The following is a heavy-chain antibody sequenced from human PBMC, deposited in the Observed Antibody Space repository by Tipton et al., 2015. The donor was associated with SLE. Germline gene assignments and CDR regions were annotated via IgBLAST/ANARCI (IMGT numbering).Heavy chain of an antibody. CDR3: ARGHGGNSDY. J-gene: IGHJ4*02. CDR2: INHSGST. Sequence: TLSLTCAVYGGSFSGYYWSWIRQPPGKGLEWIGEINHSGSTNYNPSLKGRVTISVDTSKNQFSLKLSSVTAADTAVYYCARGHGGNSDYWGQGTLVTVSS. CDR1: GGSFSGYY. V-gene: IGHV4-34*01. D-gene: IGHD4-23*01.